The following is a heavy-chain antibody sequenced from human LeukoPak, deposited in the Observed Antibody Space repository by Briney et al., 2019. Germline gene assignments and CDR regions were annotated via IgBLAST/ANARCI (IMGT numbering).Heavy chain of an antibody. V-gene: IGHV3-30-3*01. CDR1: GFTFSSYA. CDR2: ISYDGSNK. J-gene: IGHJ4*02. Sequence: RPGRSLRLSCAASGFTFSSYAMHWVRQAPGKGLEWVAVISYDGSNKYYADSVKGRFTISRDNSKNTLYLQMNSLRAEDTAVYYCARDRVFGVYGDLPYWGQGTLVTVSS. D-gene: IGHD4-17*01. CDR3: ARDRVFGVYGDLPY.